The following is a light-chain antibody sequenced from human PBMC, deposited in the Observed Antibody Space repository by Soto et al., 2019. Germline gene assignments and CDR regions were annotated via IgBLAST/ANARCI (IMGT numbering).Light chain of an antibody. CDR3: QQCSRWPIT. CDR2: AAS. J-gene: IGKJ5*01. Sequence: EIVLTQSPATLSLSPGERATLSCRASQSVGTSLAWYQQQPGQPPRLLIYAASTGATGVPGRFSGSGSGTDFTLTIISLEPEDFAVYYCQQCSRWPITCGQGTRLEIK. CDR1: QSVGTS. V-gene: IGKV3-11*01.